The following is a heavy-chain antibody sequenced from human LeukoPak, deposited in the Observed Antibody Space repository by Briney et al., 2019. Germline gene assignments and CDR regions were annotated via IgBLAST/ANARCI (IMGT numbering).Heavy chain of an antibody. Sequence: SETLSLTRTVSGGSISSYYWSWIRQPPGKGLESIGYIYYSGSTNHNPSLKSRATISVDTSKNQFSLKLSSVTAADTAVYYCARAHYSSGHYSNWGQGTLVTVSS. CDR3: ARAHYSSGHYSN. CDR2: IYYSGST. D-gene: IGHD3-22*01. CDR1: GGSISSYY. J-gene: IGHJ4*02. V-gene: IGHV4-59*01.